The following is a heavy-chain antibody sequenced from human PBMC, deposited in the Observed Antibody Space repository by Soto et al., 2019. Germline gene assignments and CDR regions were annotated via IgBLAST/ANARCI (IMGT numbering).Heavy chain of an antibody. J-gene: IGHJ4*02. CDR3: ARVSRDYGDYGGFGY. D-gene: IGHD4-17*01. Sequence: QVQLVQSGAEVKKPGSSVKVSCKASGGTFSSYTISWVRQAPGQGLEWMGRIIPILGIANYAQKFQGRVTITADKSTSTAYMELSSLRSEDTAVYYCARVSRDYGDYGGFGYWGQGTLVTVSS. CDR1: GGTFSSYT. V-gene: IGHV1-69*02. CDR2: IIPILGIA.